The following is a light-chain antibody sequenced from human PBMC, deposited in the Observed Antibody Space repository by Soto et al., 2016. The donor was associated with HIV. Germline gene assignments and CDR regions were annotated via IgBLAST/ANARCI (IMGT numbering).Light chain of an antibody. V-gene: IGLV3-21*03. CDR2: DDS. J-gene: IGLJ3*02. CDR3: QVWNSGSDHPM. CDR1: NIGSKS. Sequence: SYELTQAPSVSVASGKTARISCGGINIGSKSVQWYQQQPGQAPVLVVYDDSDRPSGIPERFSGSNSGNTATLTISRVEAGDEADYYCQVWNSGSDHPMFGGGTKLTVL.